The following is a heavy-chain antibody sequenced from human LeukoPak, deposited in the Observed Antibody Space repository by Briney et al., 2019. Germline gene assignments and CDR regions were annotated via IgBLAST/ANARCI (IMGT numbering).Heavy chain of an antibody. J-gene: IGHJ6*02. D-gene: IGHD2-2*01. CDR3: ARGYCSSTSCPPMDV. V-gene: IGHV4-34*01. Sequence: PSEALSLTCTVSGGSISSYYWSWIRQPPGKGLEWIGEINHSGSTNYNPSLKSRVTISVDTSKNQFSLKLSSVTAADTAVYYCARGYCSSTSCPPMDVWGQGTTVTVSS. CDR1: GGSISSYY. CDR2: INHSGST.